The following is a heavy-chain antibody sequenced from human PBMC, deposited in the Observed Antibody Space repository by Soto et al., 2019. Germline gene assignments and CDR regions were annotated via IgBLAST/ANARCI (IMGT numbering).Heavy chain of an antibody. CDR2: IYYSGSP. D-gene: IGHD3-22*01. J-gene: IGHJ6*02. CDR3: ARLVNYYDSSGYYRGPYYYGMDV. Sequence: PVPLSLTYPHFGGSLSNYFWNLIRPPPGKGLEWIGSIYYSGSPNYNPSLKSRVTISVDTSRSQFSLKLSSVTAADTAVYYCARLVNYYDSSGYYRGPYYYGMDVLGQGTKVTV. CDR1: GGSLSNYF. V-gene: IGHV4-59*08.